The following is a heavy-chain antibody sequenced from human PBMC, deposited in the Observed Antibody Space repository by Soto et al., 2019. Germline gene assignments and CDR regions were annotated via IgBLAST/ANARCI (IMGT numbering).Heavy chain of an antibody. CDR3: ARGESRGEDYYDSSGYTYYYYYYGMDV. CDR1: GFTFSSYS. V-gene: IGHV3-48*02. J-gene: IGHJ6*02. CDR2: ISSSSSTI. D-gene: IGHD3-22*01. Sequence: GGSLRLSCAASGFTFSSYSMNWVRQAPGKGLEWVSYISSSSSTIYYADSVKGRFTISRDNAKNSLYLQMNSMRDEDTAVYYCARGESRGEDYYDSSGYTYYYYYYGMDVWGQGTTVTVSS.